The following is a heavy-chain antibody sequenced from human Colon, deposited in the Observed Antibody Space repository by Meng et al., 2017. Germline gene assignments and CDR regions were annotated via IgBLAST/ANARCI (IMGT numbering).Heavy chain of an antibody. CDR2: IYHSGST. Sequence: SETLSLTCAVSGGSISSSNWWSWVRQPPGKGLEWIGEIYHSGSTNYNPSLKSRVTISVDKSKNQFSLKLSSVTAADTAVYYCARAFMVGATSGYYFDYWGQGTLVTVSS. V-gene: IGHV4-4*02. D-gene: IGHD1-26*01. CDR3: ARAFMVGATSGYYFDY. J-gene: IGHJ4*02. CDR1: GGSISSSNW.